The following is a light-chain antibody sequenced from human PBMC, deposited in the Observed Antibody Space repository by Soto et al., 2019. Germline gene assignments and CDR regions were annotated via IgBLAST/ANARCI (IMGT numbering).Light chain of an antibody. CDR1: KSICSY. CDR2: AAS. J-gene: IGKJ2*01. Sequence: DIQMTKSPSSLSASVGDRVTITCRAIKSICSYLNWYQQKPGKAPKLLIYAASSWQSGVPSRFSGSGSGTEFTLTISSLQPEDFATDYCQQSYSTPYTFGQGTKLEIK. V-gene: IGKV1-39*01. CDR3: QQSYSTPYT.